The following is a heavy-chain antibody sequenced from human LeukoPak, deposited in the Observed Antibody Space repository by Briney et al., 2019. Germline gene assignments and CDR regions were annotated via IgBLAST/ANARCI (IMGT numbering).Heavy chain of an antibody. V-gene: IGHV1-24*01. CDR2: FDPEDGET. CDR3: ATAKNIVAMIHFDY. Sequence: GASVKVSCKVSGYTLTELSMHWVRQAPGKGLEWMGGFDPEDGETIYAQKFQGRVTMTEDTSTDTAYMELSSLRSEDTAVYYCATAKNIVAMIHFDYWGQGTLVTVSS. CDR1: GYTLTELS. J-gene: IGHJ4*02. D-gene: IGHD5-12*01.